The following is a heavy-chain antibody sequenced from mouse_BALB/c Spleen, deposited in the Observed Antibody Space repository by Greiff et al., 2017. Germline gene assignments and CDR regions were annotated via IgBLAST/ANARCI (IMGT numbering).Heavy chain of an antibody. V-gene: IGHV1-15*01. CDR2: IDPETGGT. D-gene: IGHD1-1*01. J-gene: IGHJ4*01. Sequence: VKLQQSGAELVRPGASVTLSCKASGYTFTDYEMHWVKQTPVHGLEWIGAIDPETGGTAYNQKFKGKATLTADKSSSTAYMELRSLTSEDSAVYYCTRPIYYYGSSYEYYAMDYWGQGTSVTVSS. CDR3: TRPIYYYGSSYEYYAMDY. CDR1: GYTFTDYE.